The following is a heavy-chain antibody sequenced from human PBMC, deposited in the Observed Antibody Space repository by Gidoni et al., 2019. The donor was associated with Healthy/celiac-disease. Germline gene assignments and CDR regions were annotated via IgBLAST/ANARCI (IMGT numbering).Heavy chain of an antibody. V-gene: IGHV3-21*01. D-gene: IGHD6-13*01. CDR2: ISSSSSYI. Sequence: GWVSSISSSSSYIYYADSVKGRFIISRDNAKNSLYLQMNSLRAENTAVYYCAGDKWTAAAAGTTYYYYGMDVWGQGTTVTVSS. J-gene: IGHJ6*02. CDR3: AGDKWTAAAAGTTYYYYGMDV.